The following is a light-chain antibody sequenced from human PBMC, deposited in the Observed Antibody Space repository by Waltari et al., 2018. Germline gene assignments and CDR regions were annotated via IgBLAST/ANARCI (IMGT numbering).Light chain of an antibody. Sequence: DIQLTQSPSTLSASVGDRVTITCRASQDIGTWLAWYQQKPGKAPKLLVYKASRLQSGAPSRFSGSGSGTEFTLTISSLQPEDFATFYCQQFDTYPWTFGQGTNVDIK. V-gene: IGKV1-5*03. CDR2: KAS. J-gene: IGKJ1*01. CDR3: QQFDTYPWT. CDR1: QDIGTW.